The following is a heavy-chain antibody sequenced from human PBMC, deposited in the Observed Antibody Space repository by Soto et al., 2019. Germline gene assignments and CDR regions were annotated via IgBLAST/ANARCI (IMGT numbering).Heavy chain of an antibody. V-gene: IGHV4-34*01. J-gene: IGHJ4*02. CDR2: INHSGST. CDR1: GGSFSGYY. Sequence: QVQLQQWGAGLLKPSETLSLTCAVYGGSFSGYYWSWIRQPPGKGLEWIGEINHSGSTNYNPSLKSRVTISVDTSTNQFSLKRSSVTAADTAVYYCARGSSGVWGQGTLVTVSS. CDR3: ARGSSGV. D-gene: IGHD6-6*01.